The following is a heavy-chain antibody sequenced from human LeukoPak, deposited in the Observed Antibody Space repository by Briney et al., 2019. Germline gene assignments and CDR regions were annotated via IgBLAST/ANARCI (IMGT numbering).Heavy chain of an antibody. J-gene: IGHJ4*02. CDR1: GGSISSYY. D-gene: IGHD2-15*01. CDR2: TYYSGST. Sequence: PSETLSLTCTVSGGSISSYYWSWIRQPPGKGLEWIGYTYYSGSTNYNPSLKSRVTISVDTSKNQFSLKLGSVTAADTAVYYCARVRIGFDYWGQGTLVTVSS. CDR3: ARVRIGFDY. V-gene: IGHV4-59*01.